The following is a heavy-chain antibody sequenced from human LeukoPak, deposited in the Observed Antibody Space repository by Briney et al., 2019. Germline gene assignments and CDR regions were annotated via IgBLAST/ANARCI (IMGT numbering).Heavy chain of an antibody. Sequence: PWGSLRLSCAASGFTFSSYAMHWVRQAPGKGLEWVAVISYDGSNKYYADSVKGRFTISRDNSKNTLYLQMNSLRAEDTAVYYCARTPIWFGESGGLDYWGQGTLVTVSS. D-gene: IGHD3-10*01. CDR2: ISYDGSNK. CDR3: ARTPIWFGESGGLDY. CDR1: GFTFSSYA. J-gene: IGHJ4*02. V-gene: IGHV3-30-3*01.